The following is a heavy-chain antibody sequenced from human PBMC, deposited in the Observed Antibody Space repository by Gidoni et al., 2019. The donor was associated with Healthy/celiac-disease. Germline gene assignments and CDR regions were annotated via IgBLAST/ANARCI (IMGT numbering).Heavy chain of an antibody. CDR1: VGTFSSDA. J-gene: IGHJ5*02. V-gene: IGHV1-69*01. CDR2: IIPIFGTA. D-gene: IGHD2-15*01. Sequence: QVQLVQSGAEVTKPGSSVKVSCKASVGTFSSDAISWVRHAPGQGLEWMGGIIPIFGTANYEQKFQGRVTITADESTSTAYMELSSLRSEDTAVYYCATPNPGWNWFDPWGQGTLVTVSS. CDR3: ATPNPGWNWFDP.